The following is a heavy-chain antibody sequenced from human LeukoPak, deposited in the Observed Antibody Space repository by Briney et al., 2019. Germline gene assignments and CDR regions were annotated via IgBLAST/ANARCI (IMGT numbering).Heavy chain of an antibody. D-gene: IGHD6-13*01. CDR1: GGSISSSSYY. CDR2: IYYSGST. J-gene: IGHJ6*03. Sequence: SETLSLTCTVSGGSISSSSYYWGWIRQPPGKGLEWIGSIYYSGSTYYNPSLKSRVTISVDTSKNQFSLKLSSVTAADTAVYYCARQVREAAGPYYYYMDVWGKGTTVTISS. V-gene: IGHV4-39*01. CDR3: ARQVREAAGPYYYYMDV.